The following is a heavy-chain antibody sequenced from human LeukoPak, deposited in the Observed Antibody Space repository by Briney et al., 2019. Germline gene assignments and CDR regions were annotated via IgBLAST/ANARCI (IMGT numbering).Heavy chain of an antibody. CDR1: GGSISSSSYY. D-gene: IGHD1-26*01. V-gene: IGHV4-39*07. Sequence: SETLSLTCAVSGGSISSSSYYWDWIRQPPGKGLEWIASIYYSGSTYYNPSLKSRFTISVNTSKNQFSLKLSSVTAADTAVYYCARDRGTEGATIWGQGTLVTISS. CDR3: ARDRGTEGATI. J-gene: IGHJ4*02. CDR2: IYYSGST.